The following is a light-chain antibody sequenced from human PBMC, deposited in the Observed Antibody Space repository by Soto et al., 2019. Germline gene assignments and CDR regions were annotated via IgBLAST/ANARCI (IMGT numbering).Light chain of an antibody. CDR2: DAS. CDR1: QSVSSY. J-gene: IGKJ4*01. Sequence: EIVLTQSPATLSLSPGERASLSCRASQSVSSYLAWYQQKPGQAPRLLIYDASNRATGIPARFSGSGSGTDFTLTISSLEPEDLAVYYCQQRNNWPRLTFGGGTKVEFK. CDR3: QQRNNWPRLT. V-gene: IGKV3-11*01.